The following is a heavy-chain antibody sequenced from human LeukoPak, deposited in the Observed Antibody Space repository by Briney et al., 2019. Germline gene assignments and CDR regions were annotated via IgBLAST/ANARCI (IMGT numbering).Heavy chain of an antibody. D-gene: IGHD3-10*02. Sequence: GGSLRLSCAASGFTFSSYTMNWVRQAPGNGLEWVSSISSSRSYIFYADSVKGRFTVSRDNAKNSLYLQMNSLRAEDTAIYYCAELGITMIGGVWGKGTTVTISS. CDR3: AELGITMIGGV. J-gene: IGHJ6*04. CDR2: ISSSRSYI. V-gene: IGHV3-21*01. CDR1: GFTFSSYT.